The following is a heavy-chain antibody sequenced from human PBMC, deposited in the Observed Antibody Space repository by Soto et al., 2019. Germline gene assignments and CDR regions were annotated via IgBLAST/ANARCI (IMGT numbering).Heavy chain of an antibody. Sequence: SETLSLTCTVSGGSTSSDNYWSWIRQPPGKGLEWIGHIYYSGNTGYNPSLKSRLAISIDTSKNQFSLKLSSVTAADTAVYFCAREGGESSDGLYYFDSWGQGSLVTVSS. J-gene: IGHJ4*02. CDR1: GGSTSSDNY. V-gene: IGHV4-30-4*01. D-gene: IGHD3-16*01. CDR2: IYYSGNT. CDR3: AREGGESSDGLYYFDS.